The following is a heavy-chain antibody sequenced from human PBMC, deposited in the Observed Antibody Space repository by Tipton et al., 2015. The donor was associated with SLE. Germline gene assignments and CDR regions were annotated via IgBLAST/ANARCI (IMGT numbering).Heavy chain of an antibody. V-gene: IGHV4-59*08. D-gene: IGHD6-13*01. CDR2: IYYSGYA. Sequence: TLSLTCSVSGGSISSHYWSWIRQSPGKGLEWIGYIYYSGYANYKPSLKGRVTISVDTSKNQFSLKLNSVTVADTAVYYCARHRGQYRSSWYDYWGQGTLVTVSS. CDR1: GGSISSHY. J-gene: IGHJ4*02. CDR3: ARHRGQYRSSWYDY.